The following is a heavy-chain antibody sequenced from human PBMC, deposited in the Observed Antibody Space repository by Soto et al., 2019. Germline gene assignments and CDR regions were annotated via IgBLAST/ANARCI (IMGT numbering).Heavy chain of an antibody. V-gene: IGHV3-23*01. CDR1: GFTFSGYA. Sequence: EVQLLESGGGLVQPGGSLRLSCAASGFTFSGYAMTWVRQAPGKGLEWVSSISTSGSATYYAVSIRGRFIISRDNSKSTLYLQMNSLRAEDTAVYYCAAGGMGAAGIYYYGLDVWGQGTTVTVSS. D-gene: IGHD6-13*01. CDR2: ISTSGSAT. CDR3: AAGGMGAAGIYYYGLDV. J-gene: IGHJ6*02.